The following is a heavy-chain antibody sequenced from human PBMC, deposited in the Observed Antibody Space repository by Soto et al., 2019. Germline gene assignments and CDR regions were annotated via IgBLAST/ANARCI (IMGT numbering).Heavy chain of an antibody. J-gene: IGHJ4*03. CDR3: ARDAYNYGYFCS. D-gene: IGHD3-16*01. Sequence: PGGSLRLSCAASGFTFSIYSMHWVRQAPGKGLEWVAVISHDGSDIYYDDSVKGRFTISRDNSNSTLFLHMNSLRPEDTAVYYCARDAYNYGYFCSWVQGAWSPSPQ. CDR1: GFTFSIYS. CDR2: ISHDGSDI. V-gene: IGHV3-30-3*01.